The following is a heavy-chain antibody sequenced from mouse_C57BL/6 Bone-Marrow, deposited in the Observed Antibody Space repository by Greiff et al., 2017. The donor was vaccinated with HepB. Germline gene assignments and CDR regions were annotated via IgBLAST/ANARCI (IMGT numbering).Heavy chain of an antibody. CDR2: IYPGSGNT. Sequence: QVQLQQSGAELVRPGASVKLSCKASGYTFTDYYINWVKQRPGQGLEWIARIYPGSGNTYYNEKFKGKATLTAEKSSSTAYMQLSSLTSEDSAVYFCAKDYYYVSSLYWYFDVWGTGTTVTVSS. D-gene: IGHD1-1*01. V-gene: IGHV1-76*01. J-gene: IGHJ1*03. CDR1: GYTFTDYY. CDR3: AKDYYYVSSLYWYFDV.